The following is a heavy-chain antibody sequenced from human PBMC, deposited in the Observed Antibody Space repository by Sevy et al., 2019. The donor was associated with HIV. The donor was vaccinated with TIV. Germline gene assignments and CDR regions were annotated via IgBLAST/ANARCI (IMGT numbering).Heavy chain of an antibody. D-gene: IGHD1-26*01. CDR3: ARESGSYSGRDYYFDY. CDR1: GFTFSSYW. Sequence: GGSLRLSCAASGFTFSSYWMSWVCQAPGKGLEWVANIKQDGSEKYYVDSVKGRFTISRDNAKNSLYLQMNSLRAEDTAVYYCARESGSYSGRDYYFDYWGQGTLVTVSS. CDR2: IKQDGSEK. J-gene: IGHJ4*02. V-gene: IGHV3-7*01.